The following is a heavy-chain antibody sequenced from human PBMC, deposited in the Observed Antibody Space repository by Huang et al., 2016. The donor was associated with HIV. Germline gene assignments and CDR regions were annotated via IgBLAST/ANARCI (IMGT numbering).Heavy chain of an antibody. CDR3: ARDRGQQLSPFDS. CDR2: IRPRSSFI. V-gene: IGHV3-21*01. D-gene: IGHD6-13*01. J-gene: IGHJ4*02. CDR1: GFSLDSYN. Sequence: EVQLVESGGGLVKPGGSLRLSCAASGFSLDSYNMYWVRQTPGKGLQGGSSIRPRSSFIDYADAVKGRFSISRDNAKNSLYLQMNNLRGEDTAVYYCARDRGQQLSPFDSWGQGTLVTVSS.